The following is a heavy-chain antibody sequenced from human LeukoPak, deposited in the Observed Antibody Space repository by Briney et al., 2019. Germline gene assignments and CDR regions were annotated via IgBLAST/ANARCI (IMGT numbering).Heavy chain of an antibody. CDR1: GFTFSSYA. D-gene: IGHD2-21*01. J-gene: IGHJ3*02. Sequence: GGSLRLSCAASGFTFSSYAMHWVRQAPGKGLEWVAVISYDGSNKYYADSVKGRFTISRDNSKNTLYLQMNSLRAEDTAVYYCASSILWGGAFDIWGQGTMVTVSS. V-gene: IGHV3-30-3*01. CDR2: ISYDGSNK. CDR3: ASSILWGGAFDI.